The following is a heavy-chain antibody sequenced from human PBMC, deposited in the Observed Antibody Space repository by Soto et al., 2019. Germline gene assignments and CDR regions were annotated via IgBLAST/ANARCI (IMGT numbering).Heavy chain of an antibody. CDR1: GGSISSYY. J-gene: IGHJ5*02. D-gene: IGHD2-2*01. CDR2: IYYSGST. Sequence: SETLSLTCTVSGGSISSYYWSWIRQPPGKGLEWIGYIYYSGSTNYNPSLKSRVTISVDTSKNQFSLKLSSVTAADTAVYYCARTLLETDIVVVPAANWFDPWGQGTLVTVSS. CDR3: ARTLLETDIVVVPAANWFDP. V-gene: IGHV4-59*08.